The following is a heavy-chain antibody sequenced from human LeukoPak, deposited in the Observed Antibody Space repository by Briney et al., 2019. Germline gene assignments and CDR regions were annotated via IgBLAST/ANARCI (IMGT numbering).Heavy chain of an antibody. D-gene: IGHD1-26*01. CDR3: ATAQLGRSGSCDYYYYMGV. CDR1: GGTFSSYA. V-gene: IGHV1-69*05. Sequence: SVKVSCKASGGTFSSYAISWVRQAPGQGLEWMGRIIPIFGTANYAQRFQGRVTITTDGSTSTAYMKLSSLRSEDTAVDYCATAQLGRSGSCDYYYYMGVWGKGTTVTVSS. J-gene: IGHJ6*03. CDR2: IIPIFGTA.